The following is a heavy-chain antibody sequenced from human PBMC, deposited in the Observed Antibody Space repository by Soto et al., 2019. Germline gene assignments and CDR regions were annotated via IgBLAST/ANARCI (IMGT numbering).Heavy chain of an antibody. Sequence: QVQLQQWGAGLLKPSETLSLTCAVYGGSFSGYYWSWIRQPPGKGLEWIGEINHSGSTNYNPSLKSRVTISVDTSKNQFSLKLSSVTAADTAVYYCARGTIVVVPAAMVNWFDPWGQGTLVTVSS. CDR1: GGSFSGYY. V-gene: IGHV4-34*01. J-gene: IGHJ5*02. CDR3: ARGTIVVVPAAMVNWFDP. D-gene: IGHD2-2*01. CDR2: INHSGST.